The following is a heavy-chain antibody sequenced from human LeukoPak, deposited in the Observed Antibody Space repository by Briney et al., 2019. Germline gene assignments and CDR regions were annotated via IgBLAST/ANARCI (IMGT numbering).Heavy chain of an antibody. V-gene: IGHV3-66*01. CDR1: GFTVSSNY. Sequence: PGGSLRLSCAASGFTVSSNYMSWVRQAPGKGLEWVSVIYSGSSTYYADSVKGRFTISRDNSKNTLYLQMNSLRAEDTAVYYCARVPSAVAVAAYDAFDIWGQGTMVTVSS. J-gene: IGHJ3*02. CDR2: IYSGSST. D-gene: IGHD6-19*01. CDR3: ARVPSAVAVAAYDAFDI.